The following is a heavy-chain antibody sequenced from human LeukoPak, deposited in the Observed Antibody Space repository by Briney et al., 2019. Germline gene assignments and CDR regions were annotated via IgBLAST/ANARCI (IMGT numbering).Heavy chain of an antibody. CDR3: AKGFVVVVSATQSSWFDP. D-gene: IGHD2-15*01. CDR2: TSSSDAGT. CDR1: GFTLSTYA. J-gene: IGHJ5*02. V-gene: IGHV3-23*01. Sequence: GGSLRLSCAASGFTLSTYAMSWVRQTPGKGLEWVAATSSSDAGTYHADSVRGRFTISRDNSKNTLYLQMNSLRAEDTAVYYCAKGFVVVVSATQSSWFDPWGQGTLVTVSS.